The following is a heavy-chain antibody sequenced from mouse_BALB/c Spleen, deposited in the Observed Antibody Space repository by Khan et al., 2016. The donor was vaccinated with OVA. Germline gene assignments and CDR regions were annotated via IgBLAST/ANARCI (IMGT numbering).Heavy chain of an antibody. CDR2: ISSGGTYT. V-gene: IGHV5-6-4*01. CDR1: GFSFSSYS. Sequence: EVELVESGGGLVRPGGSLKLSCAASGFSFSSYSMSWVRQTPEKRLEWVATISSGGTYTYYPDSVKGRFTISRDNAKNTLYLQMSSLKSEDTAMSYCHRRRGYYDHNPYFDYWGQGTTLTVSS. J-gene: IGHJ2*01. D-gene: IGHD2-3*01. CDR3: HRRRGYYDHNPYFDY.